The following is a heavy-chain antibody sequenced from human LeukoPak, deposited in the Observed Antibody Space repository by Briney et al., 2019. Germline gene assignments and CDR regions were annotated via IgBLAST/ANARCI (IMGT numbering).Heavy chain of an antibody. D-gene: IGHD3-22*01. CDR1: GFTFSSYS. V-gene: IGHV3-53*01. J-gene: IGHJ2*01. CDR3: ATTYYYDSSPFDL. Sequence: GGSLRLSCAASGFTFSSYSMNWVRQAPGKGLEWVSVIYSGGSTYYADSVKGRFTISRDNSKNTLYLQMNSLRAEDTAVYYCATTYYYDSSPFDLWGRGTLVTVSS. CDR2: IYSGGST.